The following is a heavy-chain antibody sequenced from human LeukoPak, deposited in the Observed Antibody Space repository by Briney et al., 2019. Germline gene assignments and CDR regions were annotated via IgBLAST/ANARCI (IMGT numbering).Heavy chain of an antibody. D-gene: IGHD5-24*01. CDR1: GFTVSSNY. Sequence: GRSLRLSCAASGFTVSSNYMSWVRQAPGKGLEWVSVIYSGGSTYYADSVKGRFTISRDNSKNTLYLQMNSLRAEDTAVYYCAREWGMATITYFDYWGQGTLVTVSS. J-gene: IGHJ4*02. V-gene: IGHV3-53*01. CDR2: IYSGGST. CDR3: AREWGMATITYFDY.